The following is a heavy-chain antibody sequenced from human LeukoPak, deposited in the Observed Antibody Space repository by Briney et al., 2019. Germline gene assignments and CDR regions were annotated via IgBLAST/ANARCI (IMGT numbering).Heavy chain of an antibody. D-gene: IGHD5-18*01. CDR2: ISTSGAYI. V-gene: IGHV3-21*01. CDR3: ARDYRGYSYGYPLDQ. Sequence: PGGSLRLSCAASGFTFSSYTMNWVRQAPGKGLEWVSSISTSGAYIYYADSVKGRFTISRDNSKNTLYLQMNSLRAEDTAVYYCARDYRGYSYGYPLDQWGQGTLVTVSS. J-gene: IGHJ4*02. CDR1: GFTFSSYT.